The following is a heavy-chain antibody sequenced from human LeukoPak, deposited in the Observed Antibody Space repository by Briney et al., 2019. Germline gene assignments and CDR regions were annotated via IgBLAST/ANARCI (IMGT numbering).Heavy chain of an antibody. CDR2: IKQDGSEK. V-gene: IGHV3-7*03. CDR1: GFTFSSYW. D-gene: IGHD3-22*01. J-gene: IGHJ4*02. CDR3: ARSRHSYDSTGFPHY. Sequence: GGSLRLSCAASGFTFSSYWMSWVRQAPGKGLEWVANIKQDGSEKYYVDSVKGRFTISRDNAKNSLYLQMNSLRAEDTALYYCARSRHSYDSTGFPHYWGQGTLVTVSS.